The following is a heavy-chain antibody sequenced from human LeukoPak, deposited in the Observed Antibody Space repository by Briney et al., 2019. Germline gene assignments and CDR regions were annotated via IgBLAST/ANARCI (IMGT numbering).Heavy chain of an antibody. Sequence: SETLSLTCAVYAGSFSGYYWSWIRQPPGKGLEWSGEINHSGSTNYNPSLKSRVTISVDTSRNQFSLKLSSVTAADTAVYYCARPLLVGVRGNFDYWGQGTLVTVSS. D-gene: IGHD3-10*02. CDR2: INHSGST. CDR1: AGSFSGYY. V-gene: IGHV4-34*01. J-gene: IGHJ4*02. CDR3: ARPLLVGVRGNFDY.